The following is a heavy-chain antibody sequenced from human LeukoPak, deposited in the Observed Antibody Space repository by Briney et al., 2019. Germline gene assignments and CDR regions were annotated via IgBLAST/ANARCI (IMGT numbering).Heavy chain of an antibody. D-gene: IGHD3-22*01. CDR2: ISYDGSNT. Sequence: PGRSLRLSCAASGFTFSSYAMHWVRQAPGKGLEWVAAISYDGSNTYYADSVKGRFTISRDNFKSTLYLQMNSLRPEDTAVYYCAKVPDYYDSSGYYFPDYWGQGTLVTVSS. V-gene: IGHV3-30-3*01. J-gene: IGHJ4*02. CDR1: GFTFSSYA. CDR3: AKVPDYYDSSGYYFPDY.